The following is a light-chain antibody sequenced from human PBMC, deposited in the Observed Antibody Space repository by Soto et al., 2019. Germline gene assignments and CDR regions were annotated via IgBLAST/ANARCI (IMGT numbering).Light chain of an antibody. Sequence: QSVLTQPRSVSGSPGQSVTISCTGTSSDVGGYNYVSWYQQHPGKAPKLMIYDVSKRPSGVPDRFSGSKSGNTASLTISGLQAEDEADYYCCSYAGSSPVVFGGGTQLTL. CDR2: DVS. J-gene: IGLJ2*01. CDR3: CSYAGSSPVV. V-gene: IGLV2-11*01. CDR1: SSDVGGYNY.